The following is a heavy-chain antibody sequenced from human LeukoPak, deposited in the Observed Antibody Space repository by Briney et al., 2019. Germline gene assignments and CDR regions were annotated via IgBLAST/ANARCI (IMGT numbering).Heavy chain of an antibody. CDR3: AKDVSVGYCSGGSCPNWFDP. CDR2: ISGSGGST. J-gene: IGHJ5*02. V-gene: IGHV3-23*01. Sequence: GSLRLSCAASGFTFSSYAMSWVRQAPGRGLEWVLAISGSGGSTYYADSVKGRFTISRDNSKNTLYLQMNSLRAEDTAVYYCAKDVSVGYCSGGSCPNWFDPWGQGTLVTVSS. D-gene: IGHD2-15*01. CDR1: GFTFSSYA.